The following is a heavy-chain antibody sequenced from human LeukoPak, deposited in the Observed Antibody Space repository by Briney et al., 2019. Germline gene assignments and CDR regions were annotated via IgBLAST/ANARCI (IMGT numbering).Heavy chain of an antibody. CDR2: ISSGGTNP. Sequence: GGSLILSCAASGFTFSSYAMSWVRQAPGKGVGWGSVISSGGTNPYNADPVKGRFTVSGDNSKDKMYLQMHSLRAEDAAVYYCARGRGSGTYNWFDSWGQGTLVTVSS. J-gene: IGHJ5*01. D-gene: IGHD3-10*01. V-gene: IGHV3-23*01. CDR1: GFTFSSYA. CDR3: ARGRGSGTYNWFDS.